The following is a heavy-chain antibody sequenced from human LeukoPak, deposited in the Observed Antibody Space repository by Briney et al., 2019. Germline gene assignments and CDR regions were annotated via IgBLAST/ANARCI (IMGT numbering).Heavy chain of an antibody. J-gene: IGHJ4*02. CDR2: ITASGGI. CDR3: ARSSSPMVRGVPFYY. CDR1: SFAFSTYA. V-gene: IGHV3-23*01. Sequence: GGSLRLSCAASSFAFSTYAMTWVRQAQGKGLEWVSSITASGGISYADSVKGRFTVSRDNSKSTLYLQMDSLRAEDTAVYYCARSSSPMVRGVPFYYWGQGTLVTVSS. D-gene: IGHD3-10*01.